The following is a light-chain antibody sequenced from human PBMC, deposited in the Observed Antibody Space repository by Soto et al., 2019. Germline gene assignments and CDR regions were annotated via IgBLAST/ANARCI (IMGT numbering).Light chain of an antibody. V-gene: IGKV3-15*01. J-gene: IGKJ4*01. Sequence: EIVMTQPPATLSVPPGEKATLSCRASHSVSSRLAWYQQKPGQAPRLLIYGASTRTTGLPARFSGSGSGTEFTLTISSLQSEDFAVYYCQHYTNLPLTFGGGTKVEIK. CDR2: GAS. CDR3: QHYTNLPLT. CDR1: HSVSSR.